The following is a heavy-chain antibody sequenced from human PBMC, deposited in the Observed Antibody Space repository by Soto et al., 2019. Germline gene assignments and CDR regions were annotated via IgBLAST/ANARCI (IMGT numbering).Heavy chain of an antibody. Sequence: ASETLSLTCTVSGDSSNNFDWSWIRQPPGKGLEWIGYFYYTVSTIYNPSLKSRVTMSVDTSSNRFSLKLSSMTAADTAVYYCAKYRRTEAEGYRLDYWGPGALVPVSS. CDR3: AKYRRTEAEGYRLDY. CDR1: GDSSNNFD. J-gene: IGHJ4*02. D-gene: IGHD2-2*02. V-gene: IGHV4-59*01. CDR2: FYYTVST.